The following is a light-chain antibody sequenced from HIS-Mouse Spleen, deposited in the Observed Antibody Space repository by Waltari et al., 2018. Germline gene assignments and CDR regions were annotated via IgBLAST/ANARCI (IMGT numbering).Light chain of an antibody. CDR2: EDS. Sequence: SYELTQPPSVSVSPGQTARITCSGDALPKKYAYWYQQKSGQAPVLVIYEDSKRPPGNPERFCGSSSGTMATLTISGAQVEDEADYYCYSTDSSGNHRVFGGGTKLTVL. J-gene: IGLJ2*01. V-gene: IGLV3-10*01. CDR1: ALPKKY. CDR3: YSTDSSGNHRV.